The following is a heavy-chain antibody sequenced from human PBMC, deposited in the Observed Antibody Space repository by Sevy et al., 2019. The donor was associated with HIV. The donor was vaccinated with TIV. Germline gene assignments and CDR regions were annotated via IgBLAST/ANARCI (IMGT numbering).Heavy chain of an antibody. J-gene: IGHJ6*02. CDR3: ARVERSGRSFYGMDV. CDR1: GFTFSTYS. D-gene: IGHD3-10*01. Sequence: GGSLRLSCAASGFTFSTYSMNWVRQAPGKGLEWFSSISSSSSYIYYEDSVKGRFTISRDNAKNSLYLQMNSLRAEDTAVYYCARVERSGRSFYGMDVWGQGTTVTVSS. CDR2: ISSSSSYI. V-gene: IGHV3-21*01.